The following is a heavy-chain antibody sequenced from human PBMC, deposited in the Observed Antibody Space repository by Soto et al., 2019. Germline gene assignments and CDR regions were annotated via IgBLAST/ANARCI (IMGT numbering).Heavy chain of an antibody. CDR2: ISWNSGSI. CDR3: AKLRRPAGATTAFDI. J-gene: IGHJ3*02. CDR1: GFTFDDYA. D-gene: IGHD1-26*01. Sequence: PGGSLRLSCAASGFTFDDYATHWVRQAPGKGLEWVSGISWNSGSIGYADSVKGRFTISRDHAKNSLYLQMNSLRAEDTALYYCAKLRRPAGATTAFDIWGQGTMVTVSS. V-gene: IGHV3-9*01.